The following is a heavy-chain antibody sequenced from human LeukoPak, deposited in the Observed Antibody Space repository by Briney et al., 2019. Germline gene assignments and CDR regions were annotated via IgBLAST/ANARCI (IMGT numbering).Heavy chain of an antibody. V-gene: IGHV3-21*01. CDR2: ISSSSSYI. D-gene: IGHD3-22*01. CDR1: GFTFSSYS. J-gene: IGHJ6*04. Sequence: GGSLRLSCAASGFTFSSYSMNWVRQAPGKGLEWVSSISSSSSYIYYADSVKGRFTISRDNAKNSLYLRMNSLRAEDTAVYYCARDYYDSSGYRPMDVWGKGTTVTVSS. CDR3: ARDYYDSSGYRPMDV.